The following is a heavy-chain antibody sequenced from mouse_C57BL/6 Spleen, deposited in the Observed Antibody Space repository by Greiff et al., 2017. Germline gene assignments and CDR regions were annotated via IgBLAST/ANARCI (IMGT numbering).Heavy chain of an antibody. V-gene: IGHV1-64*01. CDR1: GYTFTSYW. D-gene: IGHD3-2*02. CDR2: IHPNSGST. J-gene: IGHJ2*01. Sequence: VQLQQPGAELVKPGASVKLSCKASGYTFTSYWMHWVKQRPGQGLEWIGRIHPNSGSTNYNEKFKSKATLTVDKSSSTAYMQLSSLTSEDSAVYYCARSQTAQASDYWGQGTTLTVSS. CDR3: ARSQTAQASDY.